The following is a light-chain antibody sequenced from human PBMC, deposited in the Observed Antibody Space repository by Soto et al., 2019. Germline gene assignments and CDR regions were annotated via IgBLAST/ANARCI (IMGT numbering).Light chain of an antibody. Sequence: QPVLTQSSSASASLGSSVKLTCTLTSGHSSYIIAWHQQQPDKAPRYLMKLEGSGSYNKGSGVPDRFSGSSSGADRYLTISNHPFEDEADYYCETWDSNTRVFGGGTKVTVL. CDR1: SGHSSYI. CDR3: ETWDSNTRV. V-gene: IGLV4-60*02. CDR2: LEGSGSY. J-gene: IGLJ2*01.